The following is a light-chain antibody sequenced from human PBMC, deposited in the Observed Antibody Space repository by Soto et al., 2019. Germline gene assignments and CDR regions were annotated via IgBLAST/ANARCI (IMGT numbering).Light chain of an antibody. CDR2: GAS. Sequence: ENVLTQSPDTLSLSPGEGATLSCRASQTVSSNYLAWYQHRPGQAPKLIIHGASYTAPGIPDRFSGSGSGADFTLTISRLGPEDFAVYFCQHYGNSLWTFGQGTKVEIK. CDR1: QTVSSNY. CDR3: QHYGNSLWT. V-gene: IGKV3-20*01. J-gene: IGKJ1*01.